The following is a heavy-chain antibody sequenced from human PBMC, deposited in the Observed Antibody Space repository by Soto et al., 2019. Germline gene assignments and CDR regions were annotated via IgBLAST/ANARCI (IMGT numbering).Heavy chain of an antibody. J-gene: IGHJ4*02. V-gene: IGHV1-69*06. D-gene: IGHD6-13*01. CDR1: GGTFSSYA. Sequence: SVKVSCKASGGTFSSYAIIWVRQAPGQGLEWMGGIIPIFGTANYAQKFQGRVTITADKSTSTAYVELSSLRSEDTAVYYCARDIGIAAAGHNFDYWGQGTLVTVSS. CDR3: ARDIGIAAAGHNFDY. CDR2: IIPIFGTA.